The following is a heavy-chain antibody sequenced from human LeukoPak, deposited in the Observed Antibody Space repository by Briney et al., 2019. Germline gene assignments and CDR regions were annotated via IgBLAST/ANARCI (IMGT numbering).Heavy chain of an antibody. CDR1: GFTFSGSA. CDR2: IRSKANSYAT. Sequence: GGSLRLSCAASGFTFSGSAMHWVRQASGKGLEWVGRIRSKANSYATAYAASVKGRFTISRDASKNTAYLQMNSLKTEDTAVYYCTRPTYYYDSSGYYHDYWGQGTLVTVSS. V-gene: IGHV3-73*01. J-gene: IGHJ4*02. CDR3: TRPTYYYDSSGYYHDY. D-gene: IGHD3-22*01.